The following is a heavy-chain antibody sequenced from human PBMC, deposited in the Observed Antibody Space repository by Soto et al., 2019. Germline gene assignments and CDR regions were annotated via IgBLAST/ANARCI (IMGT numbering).Heavy chain of an antibody. D-gene: IGHD3-16*01. CDR3: VRIRYQLPSSVLWLDP. CDR1: GRPITGDY. V-gene: IGHV4-59*04. Sequence: SETLSLTCTFSGRPITGDYWGWIRQPPGKALEYIGHINHVGGTNYNPSLKSRVTMSVDTSQNQFSLRLISVTAADTAMYFCVRIRYQLPSSVLWLDPWGQGTPVTVSS. J-gene: IGHJ5*02. CDR2: INHVGGT.